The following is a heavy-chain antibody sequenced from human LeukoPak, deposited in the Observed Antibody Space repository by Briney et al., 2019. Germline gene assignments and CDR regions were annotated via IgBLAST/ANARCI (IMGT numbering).Heavy chain of an antibody. Sequence: GGSLRLSCAASGFTFSSYAMHWVRQAPGKGLEYVSAISSNGGSTYYANSVKGRFTIPRDNSKNTLYLQMGSLRAEDMAVYYCARAVVVVAATVSYYFDYWGQGTLVTVSS. CDR2: ISSNGGST. J-gene: IGHJ4*02. V-gene: IGHV3-64*01. D-gene: IGHD2-15*01. CDR3: ARAVVVVAATVSYYFDY. CDR1: GFTFSSYA.